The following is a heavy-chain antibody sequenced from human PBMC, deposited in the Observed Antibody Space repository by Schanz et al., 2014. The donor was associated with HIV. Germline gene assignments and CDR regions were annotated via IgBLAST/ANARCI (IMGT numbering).Heavy chain of an antibody. Sequence: QVQLVESGGGVVQPGRSLRLSCAASGFTFSTYGMHWVRQAPGKGLEWVAVISYDGSNKYYADSVKGRFSVSRDNAKNSLYLQMNSLRAEDTAVYFCATDLSSSWFFDNWGQGTLVTVSS. CDR1: GFTFSTYG. D-gene: IGHD6-13*01. J-gene: IGHJ4*02. CDR3: ATDLSSSWFFDN. V-gene: IGHV3-33*05. CDR2: ISYDGSNK.